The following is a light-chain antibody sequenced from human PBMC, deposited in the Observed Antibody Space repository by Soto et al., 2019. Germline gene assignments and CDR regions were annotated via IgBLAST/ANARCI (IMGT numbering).Light chain of an antibody. CDR3: CSYAGSSTPR. CDR2: EVS. CDR1: SSDVGSYNL. J-gene: IGLJ1*01. Sequence: SVLTQPASVSGSPGQSITISCTGTSSDVGSYNLVSWYQQHPGKAPKLMIYEVSKRPSGVSNRFSGSKSGNTASLTISGLQAEDEADYYCCSYAGSSTPRFGTGTKVTVL. V-gene: IGLV2-23*02.